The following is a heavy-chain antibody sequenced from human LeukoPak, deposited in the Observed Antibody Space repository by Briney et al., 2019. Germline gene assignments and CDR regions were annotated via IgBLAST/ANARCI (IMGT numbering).Heavy chain of an antibody. CDR2: ISGSGGST. CDR3: AKDLHGGYYYGPEGGDY. V-gene: IGHV3-23*01. CDR1: GFTFSSYA. Sequence: GGSLRLSCAASGFTFSSYAMSWVRQAPGKGLEWVSAISGSGGSTYYADSVKGRFTISRDNSKNTLYLQMNSLRAEDTAVYYCAKDLHGGYYYGPEGGDYWSQGTLVTVSS. J-gene: IGHJ4*02. D-gene: IGHD3-22*01.